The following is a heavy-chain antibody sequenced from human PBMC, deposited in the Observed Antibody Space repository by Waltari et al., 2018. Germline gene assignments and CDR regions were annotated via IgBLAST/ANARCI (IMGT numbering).Heavy chain of an antibody. CDR1: GYSISSGYY. D-gene: IGHD2-21*01. J-gene: IGHJ5*02. CDR3: ARGYYCGGDCYCP. Sequence: QEQLQESGPGLVKPSATLSLTCAVSGYSISSGYYWGWIRLPPGKGLGWIGSIYHSGSTYYNPSLKSRVTISVDTSKNQFSLKLSSVTAADTAVYYCARGYYCGGDCYCPGGQGTLVTVSS. V-gene: IGHV4-38-2*01. CDR2: IYHSGST.